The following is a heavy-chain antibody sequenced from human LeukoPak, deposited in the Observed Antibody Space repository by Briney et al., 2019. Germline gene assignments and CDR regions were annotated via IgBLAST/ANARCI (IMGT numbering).Heavy chain of an antibody. CDR1: GYTFTSYY. Sequence: ASVKVSCKASGYTFTSYYMHWVRQAPGQGLEWMGIINPSGGSTSYAQKFQGRVTVTRDTSTSTVYMELSSLRSEDTAVYYCATISYCSSTSCHAGYFDYWGQGTLVTVSS. J-gene: IGHJ4*02. D-gene: IGHD2-2*01. CDR3: ATISYCSSTSCHAGYFDY. V-gene: IGHV1-46*01. CDR2: INPSGGST.